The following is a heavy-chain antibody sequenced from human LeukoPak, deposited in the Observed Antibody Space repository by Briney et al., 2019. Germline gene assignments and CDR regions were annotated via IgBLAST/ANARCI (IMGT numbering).Heavy chain of an antibody. V-gene: IGHV3-23*01. CDR3: AKGVAATPDY. CDR1: GFTFSSYA. D-gene: IGHD6-19*01. J-gene: IGHJ4*02. CDR2: ISGSGGST. Sequence: PGGSLRLSCAASGFTFSSYAMSWVRQAPGKGLEWVSAISGSGGSTYYADSLKGRFTISRDNAKNSLYLQMNSLRAEDTAVYYCAKGVAATPDYWGQGTLVTVSS.